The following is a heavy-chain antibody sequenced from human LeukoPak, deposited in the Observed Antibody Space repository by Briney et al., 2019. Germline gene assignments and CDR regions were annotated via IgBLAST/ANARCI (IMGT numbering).Heavy chain of an antibody. D-gene: IGHD5-24*01. CDR2: ISPTGSTT. CDR3: TRVGYIDEGIDY. V-gene: IGHV3-74*01. Sequence: GGSLRLSCTASGFSFSGHWMHWARQLPGKGLVWVSRISPTGSTTSYADSVKGRFTISRDNAKNSLYLQMNSLRAEDTAIYYCTRVGYIDEGIDYWGQGTLVTVSS. CDR1: GFSFSGHW. J-gene: IGHJ4*02.